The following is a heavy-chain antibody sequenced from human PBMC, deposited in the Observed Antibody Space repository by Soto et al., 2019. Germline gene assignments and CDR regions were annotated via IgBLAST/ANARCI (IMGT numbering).Heavy chain of an antibody. V-gene: IGHV5-10-1*01. CDR3: ASGVGGDYVDY. CDR1: GDSFTSYW. J-gene: IGHJ4*02. Sequence: GESLKISFTGSGDSFTSYWIVWVRQMPGKGLEWMGRIDPSDSYTDYSPSFQGHVSISADTSISTAYLQWSSLKASDTAMYYCASGVGGDYVDYWGQGTLVTVSS. D-gene: IGHD3-3*01. CDR2: IDPSDSYT.